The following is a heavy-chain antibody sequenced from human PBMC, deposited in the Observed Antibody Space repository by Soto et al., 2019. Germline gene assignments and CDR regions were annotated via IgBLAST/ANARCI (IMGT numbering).Heavy chain of an antibody. CDR2: INPNSGGT. CDR3: ARPSQPSSKAHTYWYFDL. CDR1: GYIFTDYY. Sequence: ASVKVSCKASGYIFTDYYMHWVRQAPGQELGWMGRINPNSGGTNYAQKFQGRVTMTRDTSISTAYMELRSLRSDDTAVYYCARPSQPSSKAHTYWYFDLWGRGTLVTVSS. V-gene: IGHV1-2*06. J-gene: IGHJ2*01.